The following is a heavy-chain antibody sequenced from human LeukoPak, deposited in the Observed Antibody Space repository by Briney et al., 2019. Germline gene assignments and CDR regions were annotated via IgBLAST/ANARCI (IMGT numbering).Heavy chain of an antibody. V-gene: IGHV4-34*01. J-gene: IGHJ4*02. Sequence: PSETLSLTCAVYGGSFSGYYWSWIRQPPGKGLEWIGEINHSGSTNYNPSLKSRVTISVDTSKNQFSLKLSSVAAADTAVYYCAREGVVGAYGHFDYWGEGTLVTVSS. D-gene: IGHD2-15*01. CDR2: INHSGST. CDR1: GGSFSGYY. CDR3: AREGVVGAYGHFDY.